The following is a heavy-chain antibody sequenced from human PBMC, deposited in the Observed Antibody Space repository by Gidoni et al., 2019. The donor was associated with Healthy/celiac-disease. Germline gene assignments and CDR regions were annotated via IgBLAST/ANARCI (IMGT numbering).Heavy chain of an antibody. CDR3: ARYPPPPQAEIVVVTAIWGAFDI. CDR2: IYTSGST. D-gene: IGHD2-21*02. V-gene: IGHV4-61*02. J-gene: IGHJ3*02. CDR1: GGSISSGSYY. Sequence: QVQLQESGPGLVKPSQTLSLTCTVSGGSISSGSYYWRWIRQPAGKGLEWIGRIYTSGSTNYNPSLKSRVTISVDTSKNQFSLKLSSVTAADTAVYYCARYPPPPQAEIVVVTAIWGAFDIWGQGTMVTVSS.